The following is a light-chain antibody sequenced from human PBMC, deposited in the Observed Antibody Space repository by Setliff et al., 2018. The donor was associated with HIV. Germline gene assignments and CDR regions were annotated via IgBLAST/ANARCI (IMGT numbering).Light chain of an antibody. J-gene: IGLJ1*01. V-gene: IGLV2-23*01. CDR3: CSYAGSSTNV. CDR2: EGS. CDR1: TNDVGTYNL. Sequence: QSVLTQPASVSGSPGQSITISCTGTTNDVGTYNLVSWYQQHPGKAPKLMIYEGSKRPSGVSNRFSGSKSGNTASLTISGLQAEDEADYYCCSYAGSSTNVFGTGTKVTV.